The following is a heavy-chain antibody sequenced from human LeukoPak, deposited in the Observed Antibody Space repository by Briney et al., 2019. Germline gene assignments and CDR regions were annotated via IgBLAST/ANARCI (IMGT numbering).Heavy chain of an antibody. V-gene: IGHV5-10-1*01. CDR1: GYSFTSFW. CDR3: ARGCSSTSCWFDP. CDR2: IDPSDSYT. J-gene: IGHJ5*02. Sequence: GESLKISCKGSGYSFTSFWISWARQMPGKGLEWRERIDPSDSYTNYSPSFQGHVTISADKSISTPYQQWSRLKASDPAMYYCARGCSSTSCWFDPWGQGTLVTVSS. D-gene: IGHD2-2*01.